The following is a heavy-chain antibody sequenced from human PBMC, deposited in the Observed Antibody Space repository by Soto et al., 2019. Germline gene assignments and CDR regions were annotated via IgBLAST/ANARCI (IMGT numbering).Heavy chain of an antibody. CDR1: GYTFTSYG. CDR3: ASDNLYCSSTSCYGGWFDP. D-gene: IGHD2-2*01. J-gene: IGHJ5*02. V-gene: IGHV1-18*01. Sequence: QVPLVQSGAEVKNPGASVKVSRKASGYTFTSYGISWVRQAPGHRLEWMEWIIAYNGNTNYAQKLQGRVTMTTDTSKSTAYMEPRRLRSADTAVYYCASDNLYCSSTSCYGGWFDPWGQGTLVTVSS. CDR2: IIAYNGNT.